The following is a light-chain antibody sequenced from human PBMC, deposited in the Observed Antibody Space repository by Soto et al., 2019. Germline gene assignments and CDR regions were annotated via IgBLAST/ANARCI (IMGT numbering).Light chain of an antibody. CDR3: QQFNSYPTT. V-gene: IGKV1-13*02. CDR1: QGISSA. J-gene: IGKJ3*01. Sequence: AIQLTQSPSSLSASVGDRVTITCRASQGISSALAWYQQKPGKAPKLLIYDASSLESGVLSRFSGSGSGTDFTLTISSLQPEDFATYYCQQFNSYPTTFGPGTKVDIK. CDR2: DAS.